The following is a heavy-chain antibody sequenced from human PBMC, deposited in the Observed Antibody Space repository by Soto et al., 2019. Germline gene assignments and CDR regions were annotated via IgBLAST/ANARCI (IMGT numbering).Heavy chain of an antibody. V-gene: IGHV4-39*01. CDR3: ARRDYDILTGHLYYFDY. J-gene: IGHJ4*02. Sequence: QLQLQESGPGLVKPSETLSLTCTVSGGSISSSSYYWGWIRQPPGKGLEWIGSIYYSGSTYYNPSLKSRVTISVDTSKNQFSLKLSSVTAADTAVYYCARRDYDILTGHLYYFDYWGQGTLVTVSS. CDR1: GGSISSSSYY. CDR2: IYYSGST. D-gene: IGHD3-9*01.